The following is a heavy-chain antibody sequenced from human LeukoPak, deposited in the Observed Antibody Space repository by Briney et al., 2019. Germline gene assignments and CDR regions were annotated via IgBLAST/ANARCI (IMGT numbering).Heavy chain of an antibody. V-gene: IGHV3-23*01. CDR1: GFTFSSYA. CDR2: ISGSGGST. D-gene: IGHD3-10*01. CDR3: AKALWFGELGSLYFDY. J-gene: IGHJ4*02. Sequence: PGGSLRLSCAASGFTFSSYAMSWVRQAPGKGLEWVSAISGSGGSTYYADSVKGRFTISRDNSKNTLYLQMNSLRAEDTAVYYCAKALWFGELGSLYFDYWGQGTLVTVSS.